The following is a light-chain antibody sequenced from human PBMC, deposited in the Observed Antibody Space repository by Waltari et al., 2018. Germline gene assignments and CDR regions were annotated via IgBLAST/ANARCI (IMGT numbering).Light chain of an antibody. CDR1: SSNIGSNT. CDR2: SNN. J-gene: IGLJ1*01. Sequence: QSVLTQPPSASGTPGQRVTISCSGSSSNIGSNTVNWYQQLPGTAPKLLIYSNNQRPSGVPYRFSGSKAGTSASLAISGLQSEDGADYYCAARDDSLNGYVFGTGTKVTVL. V-gene: IGLV1-44*01. CDR3: AARDDSLNGYV.